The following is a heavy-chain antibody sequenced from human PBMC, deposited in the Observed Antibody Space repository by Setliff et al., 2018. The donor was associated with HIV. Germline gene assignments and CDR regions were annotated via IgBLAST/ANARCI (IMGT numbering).Heavy chain of an antibody. CDR1: GGSFSGYY. CDR3: ARGGLTAAGTLLLVGYFDY. D-gene: IGHD6-13*01. CDR2: INHSGST. V-gene: IGHV4-34*01. J-gene: IGHJ4*02. Sequence: SETLSLTCAVYGGSFSGYYWSWIRQPPGKGLEWIGEINHSGSTNYNPSLKSRVTISVDTSKNQFSLKLSSVTAADTAVYYCARGGLTAAGTLLLVGYFDYWGQGTLVTVS.